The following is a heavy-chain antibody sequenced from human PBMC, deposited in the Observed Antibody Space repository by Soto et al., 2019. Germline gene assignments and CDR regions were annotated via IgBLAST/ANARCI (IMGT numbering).Heavy chain of an antibody. CDR1: GFAFRSYG. CDR2: ISHDGDKE. V-gene: IGHV3-30*18. CDR3: AKAGFTIFGEGFDP. J-gene: IGHJ5*02. D-gene: IGHD3-3*01. Sequence: SGGGVVQPGSSLRLSCAASGFAFRSYGMHWVRQAPGKGLEWVALISHDGDKEYYADSVKGRFTISRDNSENTLFLRMNSLTADDSAVYFCAKAGFTIFGEGFDPWGQGTRVTVSS.